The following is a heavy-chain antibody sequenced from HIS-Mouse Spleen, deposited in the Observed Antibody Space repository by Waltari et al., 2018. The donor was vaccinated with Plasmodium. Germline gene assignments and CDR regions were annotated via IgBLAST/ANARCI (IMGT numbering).Heavy chain of an antibody. J-gene: IGHJ3*02. Sequence: QVQLQESGPGLVKPSETLSLTCTVPGGSISSYSWRWIRPPPGKGLEWIGYIYYSGSTNYNPSLKSRVTISVDTSKNQFSLKLSSVTAADTAVYYCARDCSSTSCLDAFDIWGQGTMVTVSS. CDR2: IYYSGST. V-gene: IGHV4-59*01. CDR3: ARDCSSTSCLDAFDI. D-gene: IGHD2-2*01. CDR1: GGSISSYS.